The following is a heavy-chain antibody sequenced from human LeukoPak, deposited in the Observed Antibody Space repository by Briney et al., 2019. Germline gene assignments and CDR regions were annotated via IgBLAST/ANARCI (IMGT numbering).Heavy chain of an antibody. J-gene: IGHJ3*02. CDR2: TYYRSKWYS. CDR3: ARKVVNGPFDI. Sequence: SQTLSLTCAISGDSVSSNSVAWNRIRQSPSRGLEWLGRTYYRSKWYSDSAVPVKSRITVTPDTSKNQFSLQLNSVTPEDTAVYYCARKVVNGPFDIWGQGTMVTVSS. D-gene: IGHD3-22*01. V-gene: IGHV6-1*01. CDR1: GDSVSSNSVA.